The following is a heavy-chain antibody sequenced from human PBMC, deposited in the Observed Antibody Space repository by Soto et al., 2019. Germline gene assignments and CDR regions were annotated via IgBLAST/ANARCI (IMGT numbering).Heavy chain of an antibody. CDR1: GFTFSGSA. V-gene: IGHV3-73*01. CDR2: IRSKANSYAT. J-gene: IGHJ6*02. CDR3: TSRADDAQPDYYYGMDV. Sequence: PVGSLRLSWAASGFTFSGSAMRGVRRASGKVLEWVGRIRSKANSYATAYAASVKGRFTISRDDSKNTAYLQMNSLKTEDTAVYYCTSRADDAQPDYYYGMDVWGHGTTVTVSS.